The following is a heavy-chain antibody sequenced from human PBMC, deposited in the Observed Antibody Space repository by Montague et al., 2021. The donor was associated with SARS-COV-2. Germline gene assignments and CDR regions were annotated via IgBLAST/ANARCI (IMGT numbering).Heavy chain of an antibody. Sequence: TLSLTCTVSIGSISSGSYYWSWIRQPAGKGLEWIGRIYTSGSPNYNPSLKSRVTISVDTSKNQFSLKLSSVTAADTAVYYCARDGYSSGWNGLHWFDPWGQGTLVTVSS. V-gene: IGHV4-61*02. D-gene: IGHD6-25*01. CDR1: IGSISSGSYY. CDR2: IYTSGSP. J-gene: IGHJ5*02. CDR3: ARDGYSSGWNGLHWFDP.